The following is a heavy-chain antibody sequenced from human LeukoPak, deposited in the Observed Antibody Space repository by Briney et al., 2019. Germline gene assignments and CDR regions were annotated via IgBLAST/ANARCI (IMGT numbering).Heavy chain of an antibody. J-gene: IGHJ3*02. V-gene: IGHV1-2*02. D-gene: IGHD4-17*01. CDR1: GYTFTGYY. CDR3: ALTVTTFLGAFDI. CDR2: INPNSGGT. Sequence: ASVKVSCKVSGYTFTGYYMHWVRQAPGQGLEWMGWINPNSGGTNYAQKFQGRVTMTRDTSISTAYMELSRLRSDDTAVYYCALTVTTFLGAFDIWGQGTMVTVSS.